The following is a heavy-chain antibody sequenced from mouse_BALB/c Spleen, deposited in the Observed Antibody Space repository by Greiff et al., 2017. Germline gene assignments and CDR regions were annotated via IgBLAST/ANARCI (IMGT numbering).Heavy chain of an antibody. Sequence: EVQLQESGGGLVKPGGSLKLSCAASGFTFSDYYMYWVRQTPEKRLEWVATISDGGSYTYYPDSVKGRFTISRDNAKNNLYLQMSSLKSEDTAMYYCARGPYFDYWGQGTTLTVSS. J-gene: IGHJ2*01. CDR3: ARGPYFDY. V-gene: IGHV5-4*02. CDR2: ISDGGSYT. CDR1: GFTFSDYY.